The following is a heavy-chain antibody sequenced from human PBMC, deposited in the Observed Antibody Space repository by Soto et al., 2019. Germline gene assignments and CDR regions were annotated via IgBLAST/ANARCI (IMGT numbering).Heavy chain of an antibody. V-gene: IGHV4-30-4*01. CDR2: IYYSGST. CDR3: ARGSGDTTMGAYYYGMDV. D-gene: IGHD5-18*01. J-gene: IGHJ6*02. CDR1: GGSISSGDYY. Sequence: PSETLSLTCTVPGGSISSGDYYWSWIRQPPGKGLEWIGYIYYSGSTYYNPSLKSRVTISVDTSKKQFPLKLSSVTAADTAVYYCARGSGDTTMGAYYYGMDVWGQGTTVTVSS.